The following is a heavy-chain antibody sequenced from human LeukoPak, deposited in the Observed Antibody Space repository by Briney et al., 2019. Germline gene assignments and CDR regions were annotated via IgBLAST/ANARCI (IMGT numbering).Heavy chain of an antibody. V-gene: IGHV3-72*01. J-gene: IGHJ6*02. D-gene: IGHD3-22*01. Sequence: PGGSLRLSCAASGFTFSDHYMDWVRQAPGKGLEWVGRTRNTGNRYTTQYAASVKGRFTISRDDSKNSLYLQMNSLKTEDTAVYYCARVEGGFGYYDSTGYYLYDYGMDVWGQGTRVTVSS. CDR3: ARVEGGFGYYDSTGYYLYDYGMDV. CDR2: TRNTGNRYTT. CDR1: GFTFSDHY.